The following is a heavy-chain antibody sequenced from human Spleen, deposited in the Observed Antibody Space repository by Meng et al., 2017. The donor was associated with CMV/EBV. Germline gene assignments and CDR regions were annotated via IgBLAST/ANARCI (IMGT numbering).Heavy chain of an antibody. CDR3: AREQRKLDY. Sequence: ASVKVSCKASGYPFTGHYMHWVRQAPGQGLEWMGWINPNSGDTNYAQKFQGRVTLTRDTSITTAYMELSRLTSVDTAVYYCAREQRKLDYWGQGTLVTVSS. D-gene: IGHD1-14*01. J-gene: IGHJ4*02. CDR2: INPNSGDT. V-gene: IGHV1-2*02. CDR1: GYPFTGHY.